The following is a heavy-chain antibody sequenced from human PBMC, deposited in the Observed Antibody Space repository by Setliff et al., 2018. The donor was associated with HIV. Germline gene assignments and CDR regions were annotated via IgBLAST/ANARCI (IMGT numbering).Heavy chain of an antibody. CDR1: GGSISSSNYY. V-gene: IGHV4-39*01. Sequence: SETLSLTCTVSGGSISSSNYYWGWIRQPPGKGLDWIGSIYYSGSTYYNPSLKSRVTISVDTSKNQFSLKLSSVTAADTAVYYCARTSLGVERLDFWGQGRLVTVSS. J-gene: IGHJ4*02. CDR3: ARTSLGVERLDF. CDR2: IYYSGST. D-gene: IGHD3-3*01.